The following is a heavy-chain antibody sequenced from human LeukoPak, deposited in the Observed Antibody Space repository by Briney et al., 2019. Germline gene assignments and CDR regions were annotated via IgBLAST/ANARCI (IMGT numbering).Heavy chain of an antibody. J-gene: IGHJ3*02. CDR1: GFTFSSYG. Sequence: GRSLRLSCAASGFTFSSYGMHWVRQAPGKGLEWVANIKQDGSEKYYVDSVKGRFTISRDNAKNSLYLQMNSLRAEDTAVYYCARDRSVGAFDIWGQGTMVTVSS. CDR3: ARDRSVGAFDI. CDR2: IKQDGSEK. V-gene: IGHV3-7*01.